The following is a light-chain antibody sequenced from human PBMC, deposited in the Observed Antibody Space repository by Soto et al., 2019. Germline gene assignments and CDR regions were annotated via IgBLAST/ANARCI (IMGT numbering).Light chain of an antibody. J-gene: IGKJ1*01. Sequence: DIQMTQSPSSLSASVGDRVTITCRASQSVSRWLAWYQQKPGKAPRLLIDDASSLQSGVPSRFSGSGSGTEFTLTISSLQPDDFATYFCQQHQSYWSFGQGTKVDI. CDR2: DAS. CDR3: QQHQSYWS. V-gene: IGKV1-5*01. CDR1: QSVSRW.